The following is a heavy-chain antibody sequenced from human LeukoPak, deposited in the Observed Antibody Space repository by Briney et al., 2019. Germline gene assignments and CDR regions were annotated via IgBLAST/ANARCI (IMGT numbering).Heavy chain of an antibody. CDR2: IYYSGST. CDR1: GGSISSSSYY. Sequence: SETLSLTCTVSGGSISSSSYYWGWIRQPPGKGLEWIGSIYYSGSTYYNPSLKSRVTISVDTSKNQFSLKLSSATAADTAVYYCARQSWSGYSYYYYYMDVWGKGTTVTVSS. CDR3: ARQSWSGYSYYYYYMDV. D-gene: IGHD1-14*01. J-gene: IGHJ6*03. V-gene: IGHV4-39*01.